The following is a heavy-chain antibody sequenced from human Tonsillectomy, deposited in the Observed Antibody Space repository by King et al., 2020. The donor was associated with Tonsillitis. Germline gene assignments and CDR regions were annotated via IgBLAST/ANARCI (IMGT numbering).Heavy chain of an antibody. J-gene: IGHJ4*02. Sequence: VQLVESGGGLVQPGGSLRLSCVASGFTFSNYAMSWVRQAPGKGLEWVSGITASDGSTNYADSVKGRFIISRDNSKSTLSLQMNSLRVDDTAIYYCANQNPLDLLKNFDRRGQGTLVTFPP. CDR2: ITASDGST. V-gene: IGHV3-23*04. CDR1: GFTFSNYA. D-gene: IGHD3-3*01. CDR3: ANQNPLDLLKNFDR.